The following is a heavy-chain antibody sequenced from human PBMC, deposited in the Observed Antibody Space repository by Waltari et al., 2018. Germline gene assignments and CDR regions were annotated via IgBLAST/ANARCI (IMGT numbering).Heavy chain of an antibody. V-gene: IGHV3-7*03. D-gene: IGHD5-12*01. J-gene: IGHJ4*02. CDR1: GFTFGSYW. CDR3: ARARGGYDFDY. CDR2: IKQAGIEK. Sequence: EVQLVESGGGLVQPGGSLRLSCAASGFTFGSYWMSWVRQAPGKGRGWGANIKQAGIEKYFVDSVKGRFTISRDNAKNSLYLQMNSLRAEDTAVYYCARARGGYDFDYWGQGTLVTVSS.